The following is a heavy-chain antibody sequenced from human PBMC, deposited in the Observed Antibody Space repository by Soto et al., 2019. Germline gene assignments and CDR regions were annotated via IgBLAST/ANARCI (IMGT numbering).Heavy chain of an antibody. CDR1: CPPSTNHE. CDR2: TNPYNANT. CDR3: ARERGAGIRGDDFGI. J-gene: IGHJ3*02. D-gene: IGHD1-26*01. V-gene: IGHV1-18*04. Sequence: GASVKASCMASCPPSTNHEINWGRPATPQGLDWRGWTNPYNANTTYAQKLEGRVTMTTDTSTSTAYRELRSLTSGDTAVYYCARERGAGIRGDDFGIWGQGTMVTVSS.